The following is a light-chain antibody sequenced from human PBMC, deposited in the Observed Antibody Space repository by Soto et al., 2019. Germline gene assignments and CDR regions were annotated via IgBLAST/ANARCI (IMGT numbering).Light chain of an antibody. CDR2: KAS. J-gene: IGKJ1*01. CDR3: QHYNTYPWP. Sequence: DIQMTQSPSILSASVGDRVTIGGRASQSISSWLAWYQQKPGKAPNLLIHKASHLESGVPSRFSGSGSGTEFTLTISSLQPGDFATYYCQHYNTYPWPFGQGTKVAIK. CDR1: QSISSW. V-gene: IGKV1-5*03.